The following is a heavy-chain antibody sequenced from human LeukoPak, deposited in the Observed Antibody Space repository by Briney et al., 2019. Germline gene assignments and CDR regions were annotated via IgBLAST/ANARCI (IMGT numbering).Heavy chain of an antibody. CDR2: ISWNSDSI. CDR3: VKSSYGDYVGPYYFDY. V-gene: IGHV3-9*01. J-gene: IGHJ4*02. Sequence: PGRSLRLSCAASGFTFENYALHWVRQAPGKGLEWVSGISWNSDSIGYADSVKGRFTISRDNAKNSLYLQMNSLRAEDTAFYYCVKSSYGDYVGPYYFDYWGQGTLVTVSS. D-gene: IGHD4-17*01. CDR1: GFTFENYA.